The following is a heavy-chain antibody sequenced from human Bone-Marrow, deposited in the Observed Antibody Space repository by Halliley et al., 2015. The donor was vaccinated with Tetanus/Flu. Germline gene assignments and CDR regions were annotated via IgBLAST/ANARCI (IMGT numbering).Heavy chain of an antibody. CDR1: GSSISSGSYY. CDR2: IYHVGKT. CDR3: ARAVWQRLPPSHYYYAMAV. Sequence: LRLSCAVSGSSISSGSYYYNWIRQTPGEGLEWIGYIYHVGKTDYNPSLKSRVTISVDTSKNQISLNLTSVTAADTAVYYCARAVWQRLPPSHYYYAMAVWGRGTTVTVSS. J-gene: IGHJ6*02. V-gene: IGHV4-31*02. D-gene: IGHD5-12*01.